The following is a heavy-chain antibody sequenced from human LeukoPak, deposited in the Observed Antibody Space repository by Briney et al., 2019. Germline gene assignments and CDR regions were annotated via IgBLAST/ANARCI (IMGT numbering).Heavy chain of an antibody. CDR1: GGSISSSSYY. V-gene: IGHV4-39*07. D-gene: IGHD3-22*01. CDR2: IYYSGST. CDR3: ASGYYDSSGYYDY. Sequence: PSETLSLTCTVSGGSISSSSYYWGWIRQPPGKGLEWIGSIYYSGSTYYNPSLKSRVTISVDTSKNQFSLKLSSVTAADTAVYYCASGYYDSSGYYDYWGQGTLVTVSS. J-gene: IGHJ4*02.